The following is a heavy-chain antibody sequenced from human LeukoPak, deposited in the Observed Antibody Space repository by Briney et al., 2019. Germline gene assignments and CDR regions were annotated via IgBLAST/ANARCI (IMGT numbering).Heavy chain of an antibody. D-gene: IGHD4-23*01. CDR3: ARVYRQLRPYYFDY. Sequence: ASVKVSCKASGYTFTSYDINWVRQATGQGLEWMGWMNPNSGNTGYAQKFQGRVTMTRNTSISTAYMELSSLRSEDTAVYYSARVYRQLRPYYFDYWGQGTLVTVSS. J-gene: IGHJ4*02. CDR2: MNPNSGNT. V-gene: IGHV1-8*01. CDR1: GYTFTSYD.